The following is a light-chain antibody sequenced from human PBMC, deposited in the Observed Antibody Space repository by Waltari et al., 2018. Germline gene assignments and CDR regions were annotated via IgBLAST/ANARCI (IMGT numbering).Light chain of an antibody. CDR3: AAWDDSLSGRV. CDR1: SSNIGRNY. CDR2: RNT. J-gene: IGLJ3*02. Sequence: QSVLTQPPSASGTPGQRVTISCSGSSSNIGRNYLSWYQQLPGAAPKLLIYRNTPRPSGVPDRCSGSKSGTSASLAISGLRSEDEADYYWAAWDDSLSGRVFGGGTKLTVL. V-gene: IGLV1-47*01.